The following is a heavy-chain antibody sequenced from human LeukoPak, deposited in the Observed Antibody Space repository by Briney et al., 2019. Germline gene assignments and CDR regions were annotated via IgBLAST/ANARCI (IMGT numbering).Heavy chain of an antibody. CDR1: GYSISSGYY. Sequence: SETLSLTCTVSGYSISSGYYWGWIRQPPGKGLEWIGSIYHSGSTYYNPSLKSRVTISVDTSKNQFSLKLSSVTAADTAVYYCAREADYYSTSQTYDYWGQGTLVTVSS. V-gene: IGHV4-38-2*02. CDR3: AREADYYSTSQTYDY. CDR2: IYHSGST. D-gene: IGHD3-22*01. J-gene: IGHJ4*02.